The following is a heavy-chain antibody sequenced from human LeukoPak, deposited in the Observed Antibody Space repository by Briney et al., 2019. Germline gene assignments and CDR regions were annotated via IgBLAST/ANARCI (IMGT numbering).Heavy chain of an antibody. D-gene: IGHD3-22*01. CDR2: FYTSGST. V-gene: IGHV4-4*07. J-gene: IGHJ6*03. CDR1: GGSISSYY. Sequence: SETLSLTCTVSGGSISSYYWSWIRQPAGKGLEWIGRFYTSGSTNYNPSLKSRVTMSVDTSKNQFSLKLSSVTAADTAVYYCARSRYYDSSGYYYYYMDVWGKGTTVTVSS. CDR3: ARSRYYDSSGYYYYYMDV.